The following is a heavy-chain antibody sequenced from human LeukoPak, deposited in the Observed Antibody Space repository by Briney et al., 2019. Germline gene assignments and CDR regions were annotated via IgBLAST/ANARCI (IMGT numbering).Heavy chain of an antibody. V-gene: IGHV3-9*01. CDR1: GFKFDVYA. CDR3: AKVRGGYSYGDAFDI. Sequence: PGRSLRPSCAASGFKFDVYAMHWVRQPPGKGLEWVSGISWDSGHIRYADSVKGRFTISRDNAKNSLYLQMNSLRAEDTALYYCAKVRGGYSYGDAFDIWGQGTTVIVSS. J-gene: IGHJ3*02. CDR2: ISWDSGHI. D-gene: IGHD5-12*01.